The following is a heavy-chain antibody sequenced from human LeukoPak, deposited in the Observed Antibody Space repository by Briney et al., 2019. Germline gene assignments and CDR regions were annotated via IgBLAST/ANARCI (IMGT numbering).Heavy chain of an antibody. V-gene: IGHV3-74*03. Sequence: GGSLRLSCAASGFAFSSYWMHWVRQAPGKGLVWTSRINGDGSITTYADSVKGRFTISRDNAKNTLYLEMNSLRAEDMAVYYCARDLDGSGNYHWFDPWGQGTQVTVSS. D-gene: IGHD3-10*01. CDR1: GFAFSSYW. CDR3: ARDLDGSGNYHWFDP. CDR2: INGDGSIT. J-gene: IGHJ5*02.